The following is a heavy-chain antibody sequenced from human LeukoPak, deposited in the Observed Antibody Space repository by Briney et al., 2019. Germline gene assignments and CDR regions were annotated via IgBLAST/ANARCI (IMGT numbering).Heavy chain of an antibody. CDR2: IYYSGST. J-gene: IGHJ4*02. V-gene: IGHV4-30-4*01. D-gene: IGHD3-10*01. Sequence: PSQTLSLTCTVSGGSISSGDYYWSWIRQPPGKGLEWIGYIYYSGSTYYNPSHKSRVTISVDTSKNQFSLKLSSVTAADTAVYYCARAHYYGSGSYSFDYWGQGTLVTVSS. CDR1: GGSISSGDYY. CDR3: ARAHYYGSGSYSFDY.